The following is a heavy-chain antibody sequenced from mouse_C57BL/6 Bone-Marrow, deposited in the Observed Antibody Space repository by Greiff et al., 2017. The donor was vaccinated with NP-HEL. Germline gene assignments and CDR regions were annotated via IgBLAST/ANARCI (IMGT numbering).Heavy chain of an antibody. D-gene: IGHD1-1*02. CDR2: IYPSDSET. CDR1: GYTFTSYW. V-gene: IGHV1-61*01. J-gene: IGHJ1*03. CDR3: ARRWLWYFDV. Sequence: QVQLQQPGAELVRPGSSVKLSCKASGYTFTSYWMDWVKQRPGHGLEWIGNIYPSDSETHYNQKFKDKATLTVDKSSSTAYMQLSSLTSEDSAVYYCARRWLWYFDVWGTGTTVTVSS.